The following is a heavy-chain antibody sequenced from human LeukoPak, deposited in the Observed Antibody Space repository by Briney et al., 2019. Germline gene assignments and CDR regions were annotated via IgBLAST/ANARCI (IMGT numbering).Heavy chain of an antibody. CDR2: INSNGDRT. J-gene: IGHJ4*02. CDR3: ARGTSPAMGTLGY. D-gene: IGHD5-18*01. V-gene: IGHV3-64*01. CDR1: GFTFSSYA. Sequence: GGPLRLSCAASGFTFSSYAMHWVRQAPGKGLEYFSAINSNGDRTYYANSVKGRFTISRDNSKNTLYLQMGSLRAEDMALYYCARGTSPAMGTLGYWGQGTLVTVSS.